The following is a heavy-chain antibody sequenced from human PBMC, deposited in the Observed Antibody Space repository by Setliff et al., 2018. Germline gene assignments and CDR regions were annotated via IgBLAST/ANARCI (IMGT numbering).Heavy chain of an antibody. CDR2: IYWNDDK. J-gene: IGHJ1*01. D-gene: IGHD4-17*01. V-gene: IGHV2-5*01. Sequence: SGPTLVNPTQTLTLTCTFSGFSLSTSGVGVGWIRQPPGKALEWLALIYWNDDKRYSPSLKSRPTITKDTSKNQVVLTMTNMDPVDTATYYCAHKYGDYVRYFQHWGQGTLVTVPQ. CDR3: AHKYGDYVRYFQH. CDR1: GFSLSTSGVG.